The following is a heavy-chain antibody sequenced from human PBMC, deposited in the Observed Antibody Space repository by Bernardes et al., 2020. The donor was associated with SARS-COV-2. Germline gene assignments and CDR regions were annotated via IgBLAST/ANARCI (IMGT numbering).Heavy chain of an antibody. CDR3: VRGPSDGHGRFEY. CDR2: INSDGRTT. J-gene: IGHJ4*02. V-gene: IGHV3-74*01. Sequence: GGSLRLSCAASGFTFSTYWMHWVRQAPGKGLMWVSRINSDGRTTTYADSVKGRFTISRDNTKNTLYLQMNSLRAEDTGVYYCVRGPSDGHGRFEYWGQVTLGTVSS. CDR1: GFTFSTYW.